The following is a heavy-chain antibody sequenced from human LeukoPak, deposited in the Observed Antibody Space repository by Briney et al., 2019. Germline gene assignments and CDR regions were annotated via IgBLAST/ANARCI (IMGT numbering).Heavy chain of an antibody. CDR1: GFTFSNYG. J-gene: IGHJ4*02. CDR3: AKDREGAPFDY. D-gene: IGHD1-26*01. V-gene: IGHV3-33*06. Sequence: GGSLRLSCAASGFTFSNYGMHWVRQAPGKGLEWVAVIWYDGSDKYYADSVKGRFTISRDNSKNTLYLQMNSLRAEDTAVYYCAKDREGAPFDYWGQGTLVTVSS. CDR2: IWYDGSDK.